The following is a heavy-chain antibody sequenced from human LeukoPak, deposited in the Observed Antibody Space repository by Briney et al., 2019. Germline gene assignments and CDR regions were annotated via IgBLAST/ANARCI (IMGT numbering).Heavy chain of an antibody. D-gene: IGHD6-19*01. CDR2: IYYSGST. CDR1: GGSISSYY. J-gene: IGHJ4*02. CDR3: ARESPYSSGRGFDY. Sequence: KPSETLSLTCTVSGGSISSYYWSWIRQPPGKGLEWIGYIYYSGSTYYNPSLKSRVTISVDTSKNQFSLKLSSVTAADTAVYYCARESPYSSGRGFDYWGQGTLVTVSS. V-gene: IGHV4-59*01.